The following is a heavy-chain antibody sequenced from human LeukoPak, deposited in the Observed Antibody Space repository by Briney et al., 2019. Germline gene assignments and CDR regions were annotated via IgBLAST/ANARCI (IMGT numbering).Heavy chain of an antibody. V-gene: IGHV4-59*01. CDR2: TYYSGST. J-gene: IGHJ6*03. CDR1: GGSISSYY. D-gene: IGHD6-19*01. Sequence: SETLSLTCTVSGGSISSYYWSWIRQPPGKGLEWIGYTYYSGSTNYNPSLKSRVTISVDTSKNQFSLKLSSVTAADTAVYYCARAVAVASYYYYMDVWGKGTTVTVSS. CDR3: ARAVAVASYYYYMDV.